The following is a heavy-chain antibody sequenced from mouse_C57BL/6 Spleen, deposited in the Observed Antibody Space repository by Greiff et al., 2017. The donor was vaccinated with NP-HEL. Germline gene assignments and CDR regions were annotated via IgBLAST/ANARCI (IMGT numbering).Heavy chain of an antibody. CDR2: IDPSDSYT. J-gene: IGHJ4*01. CDR3: ARGKLPYAMDY. D-gene: IGHD1-3*01. Sequence: VQLQQPGAELVMPGASVKLSCKASGYTFTSYWMHWVKQRPGQGLEWIGEIDPSDSYTNYTQKFKGKSTLTVDKSSSTAYLQLSSLTSEDSAVYYCARGKLPYAMDYWGQGTSVTVSS. CDR1: GYTFTSYW. V-gene: IGHV1-69*01.